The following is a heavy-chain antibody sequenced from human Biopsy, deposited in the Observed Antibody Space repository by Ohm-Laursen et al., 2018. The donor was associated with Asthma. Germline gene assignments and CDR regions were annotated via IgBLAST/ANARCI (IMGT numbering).Heavy chain of an antibody. CDR3: ARGDSSNWSHYYFDY. CDR2: ISPIFGSI. D-gene: IGHD3-22*01. Sequence: GSSVKVSCKASGGTFSRYAINWVRQAPGQGLEWMGGISPIFGSIKYAQKFQDRVTISADVFRNTVHLELSSLRSEDTAVYYCARGDSSNWSHYYFDYWGQGTLVTVSS. J-gene: IGHJ4*02. V-gene: IGHV1-69*01. CDR1: GGTFSRYA.